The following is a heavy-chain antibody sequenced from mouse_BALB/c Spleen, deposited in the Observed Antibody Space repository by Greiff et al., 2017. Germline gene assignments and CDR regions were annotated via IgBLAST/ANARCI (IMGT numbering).Heavy chain of an antibody. D-gene: IGHD2-4*01. V-gene: IGHV2-6-7*01. CDR3: ARDGGYDYDVGYAMDY. CDR2: IWGDGST. J-gene: IGHJ4*01. CDR1: GFSLTGYG. Sequence: QVQLQESGPGLVAPSQSLSITCTVSGFSLTGYGVNWVRQPPGKGLEWLGMIWGDGSTDYNSALKSRLSISKDNSKSQVFLKMNSLQTDDTARYYCARDGGYDYDVGYAMDYWGQGTSVTVSS.